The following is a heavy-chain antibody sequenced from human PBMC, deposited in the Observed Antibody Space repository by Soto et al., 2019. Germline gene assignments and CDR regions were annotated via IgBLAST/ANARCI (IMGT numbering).Heavy chain of an antibody. CDR1: GFTFTRYS. V-gene: IGHV3-21*06. CDR3: ARDENTRYSSSWYNPIDY. D-gene: IGHD6-13*01. CDR2: ISSTTNYI. Sequence: LRLSCAASGFTFTRYSMNWVRQAPGKGLEWVSSISSTTNYIYYGDSMKGRFTISRDNAKNSLYLQMNSLRAEDTAVYYCARDENTRYSSSWYNPIDYWGQGTLVTVSS. J-gene: IGHJ4*02.